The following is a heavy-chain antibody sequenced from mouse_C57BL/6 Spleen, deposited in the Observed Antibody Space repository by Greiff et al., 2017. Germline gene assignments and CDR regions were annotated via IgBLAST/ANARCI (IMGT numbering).Heavy chain of an antibody. CDR1: GYTFTCYW. J-gene: IGHJ2*01. D-gene: IGHD1-1*01. CDR2: IHPNSGST. V-gene: IGHV1-64*01. Sequence: QVQLQQPGAELVKPGASVKLSCEASGYTFTCYWMHWVKQRPGQGLEWIGMIHPNSGSTNYNEKFESKATMTVDKSYNTAYMQLSSLTSEDSAVXCCARGSSVVDYFDYWGQGTTLTVSS. CDR3: ARGSSVVDYFDY.